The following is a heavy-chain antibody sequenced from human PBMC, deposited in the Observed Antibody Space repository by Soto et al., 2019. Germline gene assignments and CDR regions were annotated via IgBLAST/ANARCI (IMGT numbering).Heavy chain of an antibody. CDR3: ARDLRFRRFYGMDV. Sequence: QVQLQESGPVLVKPSQTLSLTCTVSGGAISSGGYYWSWIHQHPGKGLEWIGYIYYSGSTYYNPSLKSRVTISVDTSKNQFSLKLSSVTAADTAVYYCARDLRFRRFYGMDVWGQGTTVTVSS. CDR2: IYYSGST. CDR1: GGAISSGGYY. V-gene: IGHV4-31*03. J-gene: IGHJ6*02. D-gene: IGHD3-3*01.